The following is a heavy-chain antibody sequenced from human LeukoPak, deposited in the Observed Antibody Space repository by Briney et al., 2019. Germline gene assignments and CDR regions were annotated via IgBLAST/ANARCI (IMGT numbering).Heavy chain of an antibody. Sequence: PGGSLRLSCAASGFTFSSYAMSWVRQAPGKGLEWVSAISGSGGSTYYADSVKGRFTISRDNSKNTLYLQMNSLRAEDTAVYYCAKDHRYDSSGPYYSDYWGQGTLVTVSS. CDR2: ISGSGGST. CDR3: AKDHRYDSSGPYYSDY. V-gene: IGHV3-23*01. D-gene: IGHD3-22*01. CDR1: GFTFSSYA. J-gene: IGHJ4*02.